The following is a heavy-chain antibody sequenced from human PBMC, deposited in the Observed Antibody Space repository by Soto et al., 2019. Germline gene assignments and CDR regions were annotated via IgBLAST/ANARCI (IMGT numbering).Heavy chain of an antibody. V-gene: IGHV1-3*01. J-gene: IGHJ4*02. CDR3: ARDLGGWPDY. CDR2: INAGNGNT. D-gene: IGHD6-19*01. Sequence: QVQLVQSGAEVKKPGASVKVSCKASGYTFTSYAMQWVRQAPGQRLEWMGWINAGNGNTKYSQKFQGRVTITSDTSASTDYMELSSLRSEDTAVYYCARDLGGWPDYWGQGTLVTVSS. CDR1: GYTFTSYA.